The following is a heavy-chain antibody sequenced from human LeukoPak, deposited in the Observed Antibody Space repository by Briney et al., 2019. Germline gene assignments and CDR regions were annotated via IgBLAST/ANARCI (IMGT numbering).Heavy chain of an antibody. J-gene: IGHJ4*02. Sequence: SETLSLTCTVSGGSVTDYYWSWIRQSPGKGLEWIGYIYYTGTSYNPSLKSRVTISADTSKNQFSLKLSSVTAADTAVYYCARDESSSWHFDYWGQGTLVTVSS. V-gene: IGHV4-59*02. D-gene: IGHD6-13*01. CDR1: GGSVTDYY. CDR3: ARDESSSWHFDY. CDR2: IYYTGT.